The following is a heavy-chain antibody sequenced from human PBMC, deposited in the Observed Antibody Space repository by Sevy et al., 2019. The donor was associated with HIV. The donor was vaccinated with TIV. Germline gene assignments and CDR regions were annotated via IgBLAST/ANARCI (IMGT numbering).Heavy chain of an antibody. CDR3: AKDHPEKLWFGELLRYYYYYGMDV. CDR2: ISYDGSNK. D-gene: IGHD3-10*01. CDR1: GFTFSSYG. V-gene: IGHV3-30*18. J-gene: IGHJ6*02. Sequence: GGSLRLSCAASGFTFSSYGMHWVRQAPGKGLEWVAVISYDGSNKYYADSVKGQFTTSRGNSKNTLYLQMNSLRAEDTAVYYCAKDHPEKLWFGELLRYYYYYGMDVWGQGTTVTVSS.